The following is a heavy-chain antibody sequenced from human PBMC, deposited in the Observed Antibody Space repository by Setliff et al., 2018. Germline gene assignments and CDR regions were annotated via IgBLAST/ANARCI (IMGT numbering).Heavy chain of an antibody. CDR2: VHHSGTT. J-gene: IGHJ3*02. CDR3: ASRVVDYMFPFDT. V-gene: IGHV4-34*01. Sequence: PSETLSLTCAVYGVPLSGQYWTWVRQTPGKGLEWIGEVHHSGTTNYNPSLKSRVTISVDTSDTSRNQFSLKLKFLTATDTGVYYCASRVVDYMFPFDTWGQGTVVTVS. D-gene: IGHD4-4*01. CDR1: GVPLSGQY.